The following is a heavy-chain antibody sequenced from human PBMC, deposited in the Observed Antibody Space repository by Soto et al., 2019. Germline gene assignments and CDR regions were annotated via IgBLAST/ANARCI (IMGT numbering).Heavy chain of an antibody. D-gene: IGHD2-15*01. V-gene: IGHV4-39*01. CDR1: GGSISITNSF. CDR3: ARHRQWCWCDTTWLFPPDF. J-gene: IGHJ4*02. CDR2: VHYTGTT. Sequence: PSETLSLTCTVSGGSISITNSFWGWFRQPAGKGLEWIGSVHYTGTTYSNPSLKSRATTSADTSKNQFSLRLTSVTAADTAVYYYARHRQWCWCDTTWLFPPDFWGQGTLVPVSS.